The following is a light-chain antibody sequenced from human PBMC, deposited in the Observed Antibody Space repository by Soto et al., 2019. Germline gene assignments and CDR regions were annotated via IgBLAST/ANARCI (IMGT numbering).Light chain of an antibody. V-gene: IGKV3-15*01. J-gene: IGKJ1*01. Sequence: EIVMTQSTATLSVSPVERATLSCRASQSVSSNLAWYQQKPGQAPSLLIYGASTRATGIPARFSGSGSGTELTLTISSLQSEDLAVYYCQQYNNWPETFGKGTKVDIK. CDR1: QSVSSN. CDR2: GAS. CDR3: QQYNNWPET.